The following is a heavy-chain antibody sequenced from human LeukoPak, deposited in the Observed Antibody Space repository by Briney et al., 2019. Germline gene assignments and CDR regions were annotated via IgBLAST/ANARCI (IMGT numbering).Heavy chain of an antibody. V-gene: IGHV3-21*01. Sequence: PGGSLRLSCAASGFTFSSYSMNWVRQAPGKGLEWVSSISSSSSYIYYADSVKGRFTISRDNAKNSLYLQMNSLRAEDTAVYYCARVRYGSGRYFDYWGQGTLVTVSS. D-gene: IGHD6-19*01. CDR2: ISSSSSYI. CDR1: GFTFSSYS. CDR3: ARVRYGSGRYFDY. J-gene: IGHJ4*02.